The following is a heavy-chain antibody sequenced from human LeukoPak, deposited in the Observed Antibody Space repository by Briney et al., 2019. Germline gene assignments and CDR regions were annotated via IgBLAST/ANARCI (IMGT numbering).Heavy chain of an antibody. V-gene: IGHV1-8*01. D-gene: IGHD5-18*01. CDR3: AKRGSNYGDFDS. J-gene: IGHJ4*02. CDR2: MNPNSGDT. CDR1: GYTFTSYD. Sequence: GASVKVSCKASGYTFTSYDIGWVRQAAGQGLEWMGWMNPNSGDTGYAQKFQGRVTMTRNTSITTAYMELSSLRSEDTAVYYCAKRGSNYGDFDSWGQGTLVTVSS.